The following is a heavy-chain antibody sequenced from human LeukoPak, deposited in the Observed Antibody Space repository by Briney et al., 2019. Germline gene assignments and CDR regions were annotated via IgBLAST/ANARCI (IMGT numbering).Heavy chain of an antibody. J-gene: IGHJ4*02. D-gene: IGHD2-8*01. Sequence: SETLSLTCTVSGGSISSYYWSWIRQPPGKGLEWIGYIYYSGSTNYNPSLKSRVTISVDTSKNQFSLKLSSVTAADTAVYYCARYGGNGEFDYWGQGTLVSVSS. V-gene: IGHV4-59*01. CDR2: IYYSGST. CDR1: GGSISSYY. CDR3: ARYGGNGEFDY.